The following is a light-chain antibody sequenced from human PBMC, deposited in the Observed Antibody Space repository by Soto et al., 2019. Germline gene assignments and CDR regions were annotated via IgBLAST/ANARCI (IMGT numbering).Light chain of an antibody. CDR2: EVS. CDR3: SSYTSSSTLV. Sequence: QSVLTQPASVSGSHGKSITISCTGTSSDVGGYKYVSWYQQHPGKAPKLMIYEVSNRPSGVPNRFFGSKSGNTASLTISGLQAEDEADYYCSSYTSSSTLVFGGGTKLTVL. J-gene: IGLJ2*01. CDR1: SSDVGGYKY. V-gene: IGLV2-14*01.